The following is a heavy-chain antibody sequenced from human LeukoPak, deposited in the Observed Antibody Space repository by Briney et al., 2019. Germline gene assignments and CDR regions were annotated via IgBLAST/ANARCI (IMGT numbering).Heavy chain of an antibody. Sequence: SETLSLTCTVSGGSISSYYWSWIRQPPGKGLEWIGYIYYSGSTNYNPSLKSRVTISVDTSKNQFSLKLSSVTAADTAVYYCARESSSLSYFDYWGQGTLATVSS. V-gene: IGHV4-59*01. J-gene: IGHJ4*02. CDR1: GGSISSYY. D-gene: IGHD6-13*01. CDR2: IYYSGST. CDR3: ARESSSLSYFDY.